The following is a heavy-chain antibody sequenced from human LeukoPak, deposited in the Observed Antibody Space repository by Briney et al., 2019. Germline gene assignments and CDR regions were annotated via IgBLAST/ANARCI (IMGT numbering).Heavy chain of an antibody. V-gene: IGHV3-9*01. CDR1: GFTFDDYA. CDR2: ISWNGGSI. Sequence: PGRSLRLSCAASGFTFDDYAVHWVRQAPGKGLEWVSGISWNGGSIGYADSVKGRFTISRDNAKNSLYLQMNSLRAEDTALYYCAKEGTAAGSLGAGNWFDLWGQGTLVTVSS. D-gene: IGHD6-13*01. J-gene: IGHJ5*02. CDR3: AKEGTAAGSLGAGNWFDL.